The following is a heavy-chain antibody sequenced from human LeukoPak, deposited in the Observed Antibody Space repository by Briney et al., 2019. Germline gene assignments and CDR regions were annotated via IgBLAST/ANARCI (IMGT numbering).Heavy chain of an antibody. CDR2: ISSSSTI. CDR1: GFTFSSYS. Sequence: GGSLRLSCAASGFTFSSYSMNWVRQAPGKGLEWVSYISSSSTIYYADSVKGRFTISRDNAKNSLYLQMNSLRAEDTAAYYCARDIYGFDYWGQGTLVTVSS. J-gene: IGHJ4*02. CDR3: ARDIYGFDY. V-gene: IGHV3-48*01. D-gene: IGHD4-17*01.